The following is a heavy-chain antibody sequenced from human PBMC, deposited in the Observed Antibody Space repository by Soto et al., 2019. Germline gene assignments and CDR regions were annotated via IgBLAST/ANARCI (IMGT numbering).Heavy chain of an antibody. CDR3: ARIRVQGSPIDY. CDR2: IFSNDEK. V-gene: IGHV2-26*01. Sequence: QVTLKESGPVLVKPTETLTLTCTVSGFSLSNARMGVSWIRQPPGKALEWLAHIFSNDEKSYSTSLKSRLTISKDTSKSQVVLTMTNLDPVDTATYYCARIRVQGSPIDYWGQGTLVTVSS. J-gene: IGHJ4*02. CDR1: GFSLSNARMG. D-gene: IGHD3-3*01.